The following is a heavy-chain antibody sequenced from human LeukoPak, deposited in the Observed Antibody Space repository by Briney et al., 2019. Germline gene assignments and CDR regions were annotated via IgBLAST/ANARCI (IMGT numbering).Heavy chain of an antibody. CDR2: TSDDGKKK. CDR3: ARAAAETGAFRDNWFDP. V-gene: IGHV3-30*04. Sequence: GGSLRLSCVASGFTFSRYDVHWVRQAPGKGLEWVAVTSDDGKKKIYADSVKGRFTISRDNSKNTLYLQMSSLRAEDTALDYCARAAAETGAFRDNWFDPWGQGTLVTVSS. J-gene: IGHJ5*02. CDR1: GFTFSRYD. D-gene: IGHD6-13*01.